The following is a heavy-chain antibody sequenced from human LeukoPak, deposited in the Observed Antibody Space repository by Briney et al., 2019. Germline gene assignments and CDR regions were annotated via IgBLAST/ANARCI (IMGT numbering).Heavy chain of an antibody. CDR2: IGSSGSTI. J-gene: IGHJ4*02. CDR3: ARDHPTMIVVANYGFDY. D-gene: IGHD3-22*01. V-gene: IGHV3-11*01. CDR1: GSTFSYYY. Sequence: GGSLRLSCAASGSTFSYYYMSWIRQAPGKGLEWVSYIGSSGSTIYYADSVKGRFTISRDNAKNSLYLQMNSLRAEDTAVYYCARDHPTMIVVANYGFDYWGQGTLVTVSS.